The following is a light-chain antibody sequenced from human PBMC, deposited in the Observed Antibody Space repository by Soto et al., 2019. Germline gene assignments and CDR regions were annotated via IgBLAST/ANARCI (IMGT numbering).Light chain of an antibody. J-gene: IGLJ2*01. CDR2: EVS. V-gene: IGLV2-23*02. CDR3: CSYASSSTL. Sequence: QSALTQPASVSGSPGQSITISCTGTSSDVGSYNLVCWYQQHPGKAPKLMIYEVSKRPSGVSNRFSGSKSGNTASLTISGLQAEDEADYYCCSYASSSTLFGGGTKLTVL. CDR1: SSDVGSYNL.